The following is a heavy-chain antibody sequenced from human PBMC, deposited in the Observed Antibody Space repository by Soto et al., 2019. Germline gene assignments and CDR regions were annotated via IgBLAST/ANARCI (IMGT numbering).Heavy chain of an antibody. CDR1: GGSISGYS. CDR3: ASLVAGYNYGHFDY. Sequence: PSETLSLTCTVSGGSISGYSWSWIRQPPGKGLEWIGYIFYRGSTNYNPSLKSRVTISVDTSKNQFSLKLSSVTAADTAVYYCASLVAGYNYGHFDYWGQGTLVTVSS. D-gene: IGHD5-18*01. CDR2: IFYRGST. J-gene: IGHJ4*02. V-gene: IGHV4-59*01.